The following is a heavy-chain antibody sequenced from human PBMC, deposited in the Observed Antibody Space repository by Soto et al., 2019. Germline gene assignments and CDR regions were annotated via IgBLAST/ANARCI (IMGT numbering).Heavy chain of an antibody. CDR3: GRGMAAAATGFDP. CDR2: VWYDGSNK. Sequence: QVQVVESGGGVVQPGRSLRLSCAASGFNFGSYGMHWVRQAPGKGLEWVAIVWYDGSNKYYADSVKGRFSISRDNSKNTVFLQMGRLRAEDTAVYYCGRGMAAAATGFDPWGQGTLVTVSS. CDR1: GFNFGSYG. J-gene: IGHJ5*02. V-gene: IGHV3-33*01. D-gene: IGHD6-13*01.